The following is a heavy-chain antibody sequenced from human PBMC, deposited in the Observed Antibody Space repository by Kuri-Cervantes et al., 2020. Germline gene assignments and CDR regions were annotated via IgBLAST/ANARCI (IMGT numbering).Heavy chain of an antibody. CDR3: AKDQQSIAVAGTSFDY. CDR2: ISYDGNNK. D-gene: IGHD6-19*01. J-gene: IGHJ4*02. CDR1: GFTFNTYG. Sequence: LSLTCVASGFTFNTYGMHWVRQAPGKGLEWVAVISYDGNNKYYADSVKGRFTISRDNSKNTLSLQMNSLRAEDTAVYYCAKDQQSIAVAGTSFDYWGQGTLVTVSS. V-gene: IGHV3-30*19.